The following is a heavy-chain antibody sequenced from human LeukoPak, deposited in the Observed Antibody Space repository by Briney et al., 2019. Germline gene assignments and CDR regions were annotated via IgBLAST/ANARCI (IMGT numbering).Heavy chain of an antibody. CDR3: AKHYCSSTSCHGDY. CDR1: GFTFSSYA. J-gene: IGHJ4*02. Sequence: GGSLRLSCAAFGFTFSSYAMSWVRQAPGKGLEWVSAISGSGGSTYYADSVKGRFTISRDNSKNTLYLQMNSLRAEDTAVYYCAKHYCSSTSCHGDYWGQGTLVTVSS. D-gene: IGHD2-2*01. CDR2: ISGSGGST. V-gene: IGHV3-23*01.